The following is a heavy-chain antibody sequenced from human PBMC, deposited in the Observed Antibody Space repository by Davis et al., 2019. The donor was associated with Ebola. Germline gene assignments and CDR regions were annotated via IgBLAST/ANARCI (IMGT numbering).Heavy chain of an antibody. CDR1: GFTFSTYS. D-gene: IGHD2-15*01. CDR2: ISISSSSR. CDR3: GKDITPGGLDS. V-gene: IGHV3-48*04. J-gene: IGHJ4*02. Sequence: PGGSLRLSCAGSGFTFSTYSMNWVRQAPGKGLEWVSYISISSSSRYYADSVKGRFTISRDSAKNCLYPQMDSLRTEDTALYYCGKDITPGGLDSWGQGTLVTVSS.